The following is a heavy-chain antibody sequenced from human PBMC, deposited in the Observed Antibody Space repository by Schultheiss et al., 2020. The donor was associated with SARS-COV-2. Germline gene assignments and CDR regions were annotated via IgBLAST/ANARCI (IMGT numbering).Heavy chain of an antibody. J-gene: IGHJ6*02. Sequence: SETLSLTCTVSGGSISSYYWSWIRQPPGKGLEWIGYIYYSGSTNYNPSLKSRVTISVDTSKNQFSLKLSSVTAADTAVYYCARGVRGAARNYYYYGMDVWGQGTTVTVSS. CDR1: GGSISSYY. D-gene: IGHD6-6*01. CDR3: ARGVRGAARNYYYYGMDV. V-gene: IGHV4-59*01. CDR2: IYYSGST.